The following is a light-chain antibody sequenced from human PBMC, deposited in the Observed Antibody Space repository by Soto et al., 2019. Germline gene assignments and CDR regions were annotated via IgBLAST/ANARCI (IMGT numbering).Light chain of an antibody. CDR3: SSYTSSSIDYV. J-gene: IGLJ1*01. CDR2: EVS. Sequence: QSALTQPASVSGSPGQSITISCTGTSSDVGGYNYVSWYQQHPGKAPKLMIYEVSNRPSGVSNRFSGSKSGNTASLTISGLQAEDEDDCYCSSYTSSSIDYVFGTGTKVTVL. CDR1: SSDVGGYNY. V-gene: IGLV2-14*01.